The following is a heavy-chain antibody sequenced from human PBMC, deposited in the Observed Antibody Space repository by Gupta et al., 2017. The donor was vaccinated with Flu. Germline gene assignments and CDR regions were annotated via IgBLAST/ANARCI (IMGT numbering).Heavy chain of an antibody. CDR3: ARGGLSSSSDSHYYYGMDV. CDR1: GFTFDEYG. CDR2: INWNGGST. Sequence: EVQLVESGGGVVRPGGSLRLSCAASGFTFDEYGMSWVRQAPGKGLEWVSGINWNGGSTGYADSVKSRFTISRDNAKNSLYLQMNSLRAEDTALYHCARGGLSSSSDSHYYYGMDVWGQGTTVTVSS. D-gene: IGHD6-6*01. J-gene: IGHJ6*02. V-gene: IGHV3-20*01.